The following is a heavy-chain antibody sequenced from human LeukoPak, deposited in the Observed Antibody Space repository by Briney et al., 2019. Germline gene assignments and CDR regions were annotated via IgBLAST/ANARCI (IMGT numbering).Heavy chain of an antibody. CDR2: ISAYNGYK. CDR3: ARVGGILRATDVFDI. CDR1: GYTFSNYG. D-gene: IGHD3-10*01. J-gene: IGHJ3*02. V-gene: IGHV1-18*04. Sequence: ASVKVSCKAYGYTFSNYGISWVRQAPGQGLEWMGWISAYNGYKNHAQKFQGRVTTTIDTYTNIAYMELRSLRSDDTAVYYCARVGGILRATDVFDIWGQGTMVTVS.